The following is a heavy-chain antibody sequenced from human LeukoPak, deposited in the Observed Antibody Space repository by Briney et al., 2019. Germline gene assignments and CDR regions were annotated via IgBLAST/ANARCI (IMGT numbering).Heavy chain of an antibody. CDR1: GFTFSRYA. V-gene: IGHV3-30-3*01. Sequence: PGGSLRLSCAASGFTFSRYAMHWVRQAPGKGLEWVAVISYDGSNKYYADSVKCRFTIARDNSKNSLYQQMNSLRAEDTAVYYCARDSYPGYCSGGSCFSIDYWGQGTLVTGSS. CDR3: ARDSYPGYCSGGSCFSIDY. J-gene: IGHJ4*02. CDR2: ISYDGSNK. D-gene: IGHD2-15*01.